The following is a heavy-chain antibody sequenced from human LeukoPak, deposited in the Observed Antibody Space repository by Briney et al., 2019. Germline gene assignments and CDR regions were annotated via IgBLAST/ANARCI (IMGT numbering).Heavy chain of an antibody. Sequence: GGSLRLSCAASGFTFDDYAMHWVRQAPGKGLEWVSGIFGGGGSAHYADSVKGRFTISRDNSKNTVYLQMDSLRAEDTAIYYCAKTTTGYSSGRYPAWPIDYWAREPWSPSPQ. J-gene: IGHJ4*02. V-gene: IGHV3-23*01. D-gene: IGHD2-15*01. CDR3: AKTTTGYSSGRYPAWPIDY. CDR1: GFTFDDYA. CDR2: IFGGGGSA.